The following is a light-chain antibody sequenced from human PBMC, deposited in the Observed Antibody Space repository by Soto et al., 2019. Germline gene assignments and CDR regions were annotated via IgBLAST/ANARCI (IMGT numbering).Light chain of an antibody. CDR2: GAS. CDR1: QSVHTF. J-gene: IGKJ5*01. CDR3: QQYNNWPPST. V-gene: IGKV3D-15*01. Sequence: EIVLTQSPDTLSLSPGEGASLSCRSSQSVHTFLAWYQQKPGQAPRLLIYGASTRATGVPARFSGSGSGTDFTLTINSLQSEDVGVYYCQQYNNWPPSTFGQGTRLEIK.